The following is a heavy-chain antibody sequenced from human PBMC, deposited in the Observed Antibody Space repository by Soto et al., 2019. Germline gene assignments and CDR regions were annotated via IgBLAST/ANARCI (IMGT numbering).Heavy chain of an antibody. V-gene: IGHV3-66*01. CDR3: ARGGGENWYFDL. J-gene: IGHJ2*01. CDR1: GFTVSSNY. Sequence: EVQLVESGGGLVQPGGSLRLSCAASGFTVSSNYMSWVRQAPGKGLEWVSVIYTSGTTYYADSVKGRFTISRDSSKNTLYLQMNSLRAEDTAVYYCARGGGENWYFDLWGRCTLVTVSS. D-gene: IGHD3-16*01. CDR2: IYTSGTT.